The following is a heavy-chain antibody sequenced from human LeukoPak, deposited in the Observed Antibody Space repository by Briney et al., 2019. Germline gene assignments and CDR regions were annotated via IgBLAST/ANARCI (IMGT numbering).Heavy chain of an antibody. CDR1: LYTFTTYA. CDR2: INTYTGKP. J-gene: IGHJ4*02. D-gene: IGHD6-13*01. V-gene: IGHV7-4-1*02. Sequence: SVKVSCKASLYTFTTYAMNWVGQAAGQGVEWMGWINTYTGKPTYAQSLPGRFVFSLQTSFRTAYLPVSRLTAEHTAVSYCARETGFSSSWPPHWGEGTLVTLSS. CDR3: ARETGFSSSWPPH.